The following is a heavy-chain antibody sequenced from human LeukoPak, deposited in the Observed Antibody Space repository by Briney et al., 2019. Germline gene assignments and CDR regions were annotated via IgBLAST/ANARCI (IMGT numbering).Heavy chain of an antibody. CDR3: AKDAAPITIFGVVNHLDY. CDR1: GGSISSSSYY. J-gene: IGHJ4*02. CDR2: IYYSGST. Sequence: SETLSLTCTVSGGSISSSSYYWGWIRQPPGKGLEWIGRIYYSGSTYYNPSLQSRVTISIDASKNQFSLKLSSVTAADTAVYYCAKDAAPITIFGVVNHLDYWGQGTLVTVSS. D-gene: IGHD3-3*01. V-gene: IGHV4-39*02.